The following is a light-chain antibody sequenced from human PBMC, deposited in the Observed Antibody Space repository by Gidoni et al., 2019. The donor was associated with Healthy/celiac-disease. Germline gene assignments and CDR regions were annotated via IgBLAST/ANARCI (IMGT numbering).Light chain of an antibody. CDR1: QSLLHSNGYNY. CDR2: LGS. V-gene: IGKV2-28*01. J-gene: IGKJ1*01. Sequence: DIVIPQSPLSLPVTPVEPASISCRSSQSLLHSNGYNYLDWYLQKPGQSPQLLIYLGSNRASGVPDRFSGSGSGTDFTLKISRVEAEDVGVYYCMQALQTPWTFGQGTKVEIK. CDR3: MQALQTPWT.